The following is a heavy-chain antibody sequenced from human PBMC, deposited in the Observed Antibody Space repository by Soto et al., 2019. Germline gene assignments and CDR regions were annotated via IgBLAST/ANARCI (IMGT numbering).Heavy chain of an antibody. V-gene: IGHV1-69*13. J-gene: IGHJ4*02. CDR2: ITPIFGTA. D-gene: IGHD1-26*01. CDR1: GGTFSRYA. CDR3: AADRKIVGTIGAFDF. Sequence: SVKVSCKAYGGTFSRYAISWVRQAPGQGLEWMGGITPIFGTANYAQKFQGRVAITEDPSTRTAYMELTSLRFEDTAVYFCAADRKIVGTIGAFDFWGQGTLVTVSS.